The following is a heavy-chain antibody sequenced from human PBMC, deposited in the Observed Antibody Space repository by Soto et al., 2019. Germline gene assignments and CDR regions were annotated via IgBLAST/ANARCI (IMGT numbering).Heavy chain of an antibody. CDR2: TYYRSKWYN. J-gene: IGHJ3*02. CDR3: ARGRFNAFGI. Sequence: PSQPLSLTCAVSGDSVSSNSVAWNWIRQSPSRGLEWLGRTYYRSKWYNDYGVTVKGRITINPDTSKNQFSLQLNSVTPEDTAVYYCARGRFNAFGIWGQGTMVTVSS. V-gene: IGHV6-1*01. CDR1: GDSVSSNSVA. D-gene: IGHD3-3*01.